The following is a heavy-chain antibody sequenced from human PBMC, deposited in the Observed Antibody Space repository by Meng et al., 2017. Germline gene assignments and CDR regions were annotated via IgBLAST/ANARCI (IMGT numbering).Heavy chain of an antibody. J-gene: IGHJ5*02. CDR2: CIPILGTA. CDR3: ASGPPGWFDP. V-gene: IGHV1-69*06. Sequence: AEWKKPWCSVDYSCKDIGRTCIINAFGWCRETPGKGLWWMGGCIPILGTANNPHKFQGRGTMTADKCTSTAYMWMGSLRSEDTAVYYCASGPPGWFDPCGQGTLVTVSS. CDR1: GRTCIINA. D-gene: IGHD3/OR15-3a*01.